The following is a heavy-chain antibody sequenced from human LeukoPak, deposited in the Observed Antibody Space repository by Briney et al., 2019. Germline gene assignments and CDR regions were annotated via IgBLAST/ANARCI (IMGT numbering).Heavy chain of an antibody. CDR2: IVVGSGNT. CDR1: GFTFISSA. Sequence: SVKVSCKASGFTFISSAMQWVGQPRGQRLEWIGWIVVGSGNTNYAQKFQERVTITRDMSTSTAYMELSSLRSEDTAVYYCAAGAAAGTMGDYWGQGTLVTVSS. V-gene: IGHV1-58*02. J-gene: IGHJ4*02. CDR3: AAGAAAGTMGDY. D-gene: IGHD6-13*01.